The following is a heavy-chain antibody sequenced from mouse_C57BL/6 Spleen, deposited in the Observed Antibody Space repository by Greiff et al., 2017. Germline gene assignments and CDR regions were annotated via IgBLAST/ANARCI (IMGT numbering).Heavy chain of an antibody. D-gene: IGHD1-1*01. CDR1: GYTFTSYW. CDR2: IYPGSGST. J-gene: IGHJ2*01. Sequence: VQLQQPGAELVKPGASVKMSCKASGYTFTSYWITWVKQRPGQGLEWIGDIYPGSGSTNYNEKFKSKATLTVDTSSSTAYMQLSSLTSEDSAVYYCARPITTVVARYYFDYWGQGTTLTVSS. CDR3: ARPITTVVARYYFDY. V-gene: IGHV1-55*01.